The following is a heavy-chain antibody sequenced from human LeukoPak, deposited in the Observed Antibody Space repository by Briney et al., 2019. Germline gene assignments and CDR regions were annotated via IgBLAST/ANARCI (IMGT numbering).Heavy chain of an antibody. V-gene: IGHV3-21*01. CDR3: ARGPGDIVVVPAAHDAFDI. J-gene: IGHJ3*02. CDR2: ISSSSSYI. CDR1: GFTVTSNH. Sequence: KTGGSLRLSCAASGFTVTSNHMNWVRQAPGKGLEWVSSISSSSSYIYYADSVKGRFTISRDNAKNSLYLQMNSLRAEDTAVYYCARGPGDIVVVPAAHDAFDIWGQGTMVTVSS. D-gene: IGHD2-2*01.